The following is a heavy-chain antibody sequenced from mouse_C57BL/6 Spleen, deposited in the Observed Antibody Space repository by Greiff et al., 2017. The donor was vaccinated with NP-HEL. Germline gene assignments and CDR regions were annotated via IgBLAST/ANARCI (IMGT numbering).Heavy chain of an antibody. Sequence: VQLQQPGPELVKPGASVKISCKASGYSFTSYYIHWVKQRPGQGLEWIGWIYPGGGDTKYNEKFKGKATLTVDTSSSTAYMQLSSLTSEDSAVDYCARVYGSSPYWDYWGQGTTLTVSS. D-gene: IGHD1-1*01. V-gene: IGHV1-66*01. CDR1: GYSFTSYY. CDR3: ARVYGSSPYWDY. CDR2: IYPGGGDT. J-gene: IGHJ2*01.